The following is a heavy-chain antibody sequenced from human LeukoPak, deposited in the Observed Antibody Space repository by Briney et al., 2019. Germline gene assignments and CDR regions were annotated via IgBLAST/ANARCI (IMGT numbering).Heavy chain of an antibody. CDR2: IYYSGST. CDR3: AREVNYYDSSGYYNPVYYFDY. CDR1: GGSISGSSYY. J-gene: IGHJ4*02. Sequence: SETLSLTCTVSGGSISGSSYYWGWIRQPPGKGLEWIGSIYYSGSTYYNPSLKSRVTISVDTSKNQFSLKLSSVTAADTAVYYCAREVNYYDSSGYYNPVYYFDYWGQGTLVTVSS. D-gene: IGHD3-22*01. V-gene: IGHV4-39*07.